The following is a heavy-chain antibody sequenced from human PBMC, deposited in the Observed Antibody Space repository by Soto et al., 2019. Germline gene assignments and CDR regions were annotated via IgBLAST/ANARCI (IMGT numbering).Heavy chain of an antibody. CDR2: IDPSDSYT. J-gene: IGHJ4*02. CDR3: TRPPGGLGDDDY. Sequence: GESLKISCKGSGYSFTSYWISWVRQMPGKGLEWMGTIDPSDSYTNYSPSFQGHVTISADKSISTAYLQWSSLKASDTAMYYCTRPPGGLGDDDYWGQGTLFPVPP. V-gene: IGHV5-10-1*01. D-gene: IGHD3-10*01. CDR1: GYSFTSYW.